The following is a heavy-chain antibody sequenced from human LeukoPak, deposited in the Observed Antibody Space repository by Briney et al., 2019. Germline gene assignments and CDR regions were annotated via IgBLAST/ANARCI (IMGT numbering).Heavy chain of an antibody. CDR3: AKDYDFWSGSYILFDY. D-gene: IGHD3-3*01. V-gene: IGHV3-23*01. CDR2: ISGSGGST. Sequence: GGSLRLSCAASGFTFSSYAMSWVRQAPGKGLEWVSAISGSGGSTYYADSVKGRFTNSRDNSKNTLYLQMNSLRAEDTAVYYCAKDYDFWSGSYILFDYWGQGTLVTVSS. J-gene: IGHJ4*02. CDR1: GFTFSSYA.